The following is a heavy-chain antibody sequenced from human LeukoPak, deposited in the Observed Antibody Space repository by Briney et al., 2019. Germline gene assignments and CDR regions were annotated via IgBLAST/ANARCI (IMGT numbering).Heavy chain of an antibody. V-gene: IGHV4-59*01. CDR3: ARGYDSSGYYSTLRAFDI. Sequence: SETLSLTCTVSGGSISSYYWSWIRQPPGKGLEWIGYIYYSGSTNYNPSLKSRVTISVDTSKNQFSLRLSSVTAADTAVYYCARGYDSSGYYSTLRAFDIWGQGTMVTVSS. J-gene: IGHJ3*02. D-gene: IGHD3-22*01. CDR1: GGSISSYY. CDR2: IYYSGST.